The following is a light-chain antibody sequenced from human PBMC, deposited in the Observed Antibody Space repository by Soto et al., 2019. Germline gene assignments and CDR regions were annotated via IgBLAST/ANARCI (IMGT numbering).Light chain of an antibody. V-gene: IGLV1-40*01. Sequence: QSVLTQPPSVSGAPGQRVTIXCTGSSSNIXAGYDVHWYQQLPGTAPKLLIYGNSNRPSGVPDRFSGSKSGTSASLAITGLQAEDEADYYCQSYDSSLSGSNVFGTGTKLTVL. CDR3: QSYDSSLSGSNV. J-gene: IGLJ1*01. CDR2: GNS. CDR1: SSNIXAGYD.